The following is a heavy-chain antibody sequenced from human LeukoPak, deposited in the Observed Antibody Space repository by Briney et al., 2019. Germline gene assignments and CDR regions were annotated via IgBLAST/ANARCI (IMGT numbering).Heavy chain of an antibody. D-gene: IGHD3-16*01. CDR2: VDPEDGET. V-gene: IGHV1-69-2*01. Sequence: ASVKVSCKVSGYTFTDYYMHWVQQAPGKGLEWMGLVDPEDGETIYAEKFQGRVTITADTSTDTAYMELSSLRSEDTAVYYCATEIMGLRDEYYYYYYIDVWGKGTTVTVSS. CDR1: GYTFTDYY. CDR3: ATEIMGLRDEYYYYYYIDV. J-gene: IGHJ6*03.